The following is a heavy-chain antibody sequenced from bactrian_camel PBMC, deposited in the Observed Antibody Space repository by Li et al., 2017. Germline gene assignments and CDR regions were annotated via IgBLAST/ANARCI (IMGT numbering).Heavy chain of an antibody. J-gene: IGHJ4*01. V-gene: IGHV3S63*01. CDR1: RSTYWYC. Sequence: VQLVESGGGSVQAGGSLRLSCTASRSTYWYCLGWFRQVPGKDREGVAVIYANDDTTYYADAVKGRFTISQDNAKNTLYLQMNRLKPEDTAVYYCALDLVGCGGRPAVASLYDYWGQGTQVTVS. CDR2: IYANDDTT. CDR3: ALDLVGCGGRPAVASLYDY. D-gene: IGHD1*01.